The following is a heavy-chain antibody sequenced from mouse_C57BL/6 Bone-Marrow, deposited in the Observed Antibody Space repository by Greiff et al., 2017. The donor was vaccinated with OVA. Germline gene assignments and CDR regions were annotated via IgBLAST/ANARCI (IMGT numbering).Heavy chain of an antibody. CDR2: IYPRSGNP. D-gene: IGHD1-1*01. CDR1: GYTFTSYG. CDR3: AREGIYYYGSSLYYAMDY. V-gene: IGHV1-81*01. J-gene: IGHJ4*01. Sequence: QVQLQQSGAELARPGASVKLSCKASGYTFTSYGISWVKQRTGQGLEWIGEIYPRSGNPYYNEKFKGKAPLTADKSSSTVYMEIRSVTCEDTAVYFGAREGIYYYGSSLYYAMDYWGQGTSVTVSS.